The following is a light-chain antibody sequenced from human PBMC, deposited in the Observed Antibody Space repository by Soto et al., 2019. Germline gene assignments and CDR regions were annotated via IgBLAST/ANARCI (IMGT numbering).Light chain of an antibody. CDR1: SSDLGDYNF. V-gene: IGLV2-14*03. CDR2: DVS. J-gene: IGLJ2*01. CDR3: SSYAASSTVV. Sequence: QSALTQPASVSGSPGQSITISCTGTSSDLGDYNFVSWYQHHPGKAPKLMLYDVSNRPSGVSNRFSGSKSGNTASLIISGLQAEDEADYSCSSYAASSTVVFGGGTKLTVL.